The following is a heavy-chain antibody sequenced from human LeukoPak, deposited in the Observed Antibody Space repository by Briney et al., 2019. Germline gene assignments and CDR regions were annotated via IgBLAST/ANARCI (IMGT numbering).Heavy chain of an antibody. D-gene: IGHD6-19*01. Sequence: ASVKVSCKASGYTFTNYVLNWVRQAPGQGLEWMGWINPSSGGTNYAQKFQGRVTITRNTSISTAYMELSSLRSEDTAVYYCARGDSAWCDRPYDYWGQGTLVTVSS. V-gene: IGHV1-8*01. CDR1: GYTFTNYV. CDR2: INPSSGGT. J-gene: IGHJ4*02. CDR3: ARGDSAWCDRPYDY.